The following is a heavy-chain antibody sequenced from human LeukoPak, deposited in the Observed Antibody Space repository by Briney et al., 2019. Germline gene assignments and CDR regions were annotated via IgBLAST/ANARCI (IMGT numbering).Heavy chain of an antibody. CDR1: GGSVSSGNYY. Sequence: SETLSLTCTVSGGSVSSGNYYWSWIRQPPGKGLEWIGYIYYSGSSNYNPSLKSRVTISADTSKNQFSLKLSSVTAADTAVHYCASSLITGTTSIDYWGQGTLVTVSS. D-gene: IGHD1-7*01. CDR2: IYYSGSS. CDR3: ASSLITGTTSIDY. V-gene: IGHV4-61*01. J-gene: IGHJ4*02.